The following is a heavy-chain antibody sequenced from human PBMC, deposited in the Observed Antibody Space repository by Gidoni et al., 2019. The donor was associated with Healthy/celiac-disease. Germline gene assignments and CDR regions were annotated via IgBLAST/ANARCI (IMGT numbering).Heavy chain of an antibody. V-gene: IGHV1-3*01. Sequence: QVQLVQSGAEVKKPGASVKVSCKASGYPFTSYAMHWVRQAPGQRLEWMGWINAGNGNTKYSQKFQGRVTITRDTSASTAYMELSSLRSEDTAVYYCARADYSNYETDYWGQGTLVTVSS. J-gene: IGHJ4*02. CDR2: INAGNGNT. CDR3: ARADYSNYETDY. CDR1: GYPFTSYA. D-gene: IGHD4-4*01.